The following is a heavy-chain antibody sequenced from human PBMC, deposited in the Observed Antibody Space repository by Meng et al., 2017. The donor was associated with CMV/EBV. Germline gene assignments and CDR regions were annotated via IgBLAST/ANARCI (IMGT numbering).Heavy chain of an antibody. D-gene: IGHD4-11*01. J-gene: IGHJ6*02. CDR3: AREDYTENYYYGMDV. CDR2: ISSSGSTI. CDR1: GFTFSSYE. Sequence: GESLKISCAASGFTFSSYEMNWVRQAPGKGLEWVSYISSSGSTIYYADSVKGRFTISRDNAKNSLYLQMNNLRAEDTAVYYCAREDYTENYYYGMDVWGQGTTVTVSS. V-gene: IGHV3-48*03.